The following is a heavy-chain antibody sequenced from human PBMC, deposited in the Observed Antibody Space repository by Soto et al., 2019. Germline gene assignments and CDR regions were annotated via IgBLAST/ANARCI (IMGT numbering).Heavy chain of an antibody. CDR3: AKDPPSERMQPDYGMDV. V-gene: IGHV3-53*01. CDR1: GFTVSSNY. Sequence: GGSLRLSCAASGFTVSSNYMSWVRQAPGKGLEWVSVIYSGGSTYYADSVKGRFTISRDNSKNTLYLQMNSLRVEDTAVYYCAKDPPSERMQPDYGMDVWGQGTTVTVSS. D-gene: IGHD6-13*01. CDR2: IYSGGST. J-gene: IGHJ6*02.